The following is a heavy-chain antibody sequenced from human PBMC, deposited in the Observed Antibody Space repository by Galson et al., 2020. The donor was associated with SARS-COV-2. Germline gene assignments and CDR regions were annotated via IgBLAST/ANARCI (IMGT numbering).Heavy chain of an antibody. Sequence: GESLKISCAASGFTFSSYDMHWVRQATGKGLEWVSAIGTAGDTYYPGSVKGRFTISRENAKNSLYLQMNSLRAGDTAVYYCARGSSTSSLASYYYYYMDVWGKGTTVTVSS. CDR3: ARGSSTSSLASYYYYYMDV. D-gene: IGHD2-2*01. V-gene: IGHV3-13*01. J-gene: IGHJ6*03. CDR1: GFTFSSYD. CDR2: IGTAGDT.